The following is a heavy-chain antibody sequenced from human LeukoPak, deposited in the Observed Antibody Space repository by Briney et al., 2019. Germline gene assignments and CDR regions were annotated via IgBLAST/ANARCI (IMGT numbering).Heavy chain of an antibody. Sequence: SETLSLTCAVYGGSFSGYYWSWIRQPPGKGLEWIGEINHRGSTNYNPSLKSRVTISVDTSKNQFSLKLSSVTAADTAVYYCARGIYFDYWGQGTLVTVSS. CDR1: GGSFSGYY. CDR3: ARGIYFDY. V-gene: IGHV4-34*01. CDR2: INHRGST. J-gene: IGHJ4*02.